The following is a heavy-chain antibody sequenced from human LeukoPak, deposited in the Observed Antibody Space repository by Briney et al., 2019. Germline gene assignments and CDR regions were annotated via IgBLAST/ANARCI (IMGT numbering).Heavy chain of an antibody. CDR1: GGSISSGGYY. Sequence: SETLSLTCTVSGGSISSGGYYWSWIRQHPGKGLEWIGYIYYSGSTYYNPSLKSRVTISVDTSKNQFSLELSSVTAADTAVYYCAREVPYCSSTSCYRWFDPWGQGTLVTVSS. D-gene: IGHD2-2*01. V-gene: IGHV4-31*03. CDR3: AREVPYCSSTSCYRWFDP. J-gene: IGHJ5*02. CDR2: IYYSGST.